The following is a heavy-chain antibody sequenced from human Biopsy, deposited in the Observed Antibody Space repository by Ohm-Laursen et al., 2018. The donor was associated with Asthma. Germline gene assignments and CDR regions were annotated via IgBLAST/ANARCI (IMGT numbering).Heavy chain of an antibody. CDR3: ASDFPKDYVRYNFQF. D-gene: IGHD4-17*01. Sequence: GASVKVSCKLSGYSLTDLSMHWVRQAPGQGLEWMGGHDHEEGGTVNARRFQGRVIMTEDISTDAAYMELSSLSSDDTAVYYCASDFPKDYVRYNFQFWGQGTLVTVSS. CDR1: GYSLTDLS. V-gene: IGHV1-24*01. CDR2: HDHEEGGT. J-gene: IGHJ4*02.